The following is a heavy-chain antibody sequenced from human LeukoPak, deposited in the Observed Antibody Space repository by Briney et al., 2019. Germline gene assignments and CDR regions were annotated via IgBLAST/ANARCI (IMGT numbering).Heavy chain of an antibody. Sequence: PSETLSLTCTVSGGSISSYYWSWTRQPAGKGLEWIGRIYTSGSTNYNPSLKSRVTMSVDTSKNQFSLKLSSVTAADTAVYYCARTYYYDSSGYYYIDYWGQGTLVTVSS. CDR3: ARTYYYDSSGYYYIDY. V-gene: IGHV4-4*07. J-gene: IGHJ4*02. D-gene: IGHD3-22*01. CDR2: IYTSGST. CDR1: GGSISSYY.